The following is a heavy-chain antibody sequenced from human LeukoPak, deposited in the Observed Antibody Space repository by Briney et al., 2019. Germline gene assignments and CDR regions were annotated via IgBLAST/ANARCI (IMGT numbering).Heavy chain of an antibody. D-gene: IGHD6-13*01. J-gene: IGHJ6*02. CDR3: ARRKAATFGMDV. V-gene: IGHV6-1*01. CDR1: GDSVSSNSAT. CDR2: TYYRSKWYN. Sequence: SQTLSLTCAISGDSVSSNSATWNWIRQSPSRGLEWLGRTYYRSKWYNDYAVSMKIRITINPDTSKNQFSLQLNSVTPEDTAVYYCARRKAATFGMDVWGQGTTVTVSS.